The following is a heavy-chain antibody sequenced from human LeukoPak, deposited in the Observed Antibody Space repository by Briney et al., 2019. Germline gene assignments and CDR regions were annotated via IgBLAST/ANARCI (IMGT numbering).Heavy chain of an antibody. CDR3: ARVYCTGDSCYEGY. CDR1: GGSISSSSYY. J-gene: IGHJ4*02. V-gene: IGHV4-39*07. Sequence: SETLSLTCTVSGGSISSSSYYWGWIRQPPGKGLEWIGSINYSGSTYYNPSLRSRVTISVDTSKNQFSLRLSSLTAADTAVYFCARVYCTGDSCYEGYWGQGTLVTVSS. D-gene: IGHD2-15*01. CDR2: INYSGST.